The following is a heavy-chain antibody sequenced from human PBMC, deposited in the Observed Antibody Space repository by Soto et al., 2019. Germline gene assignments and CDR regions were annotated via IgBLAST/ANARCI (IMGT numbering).Heavy chain of an antibody. CDR2: IYYSGST. CDR1: GGSISSGGYY. D-gene: IGHD6-13*01. Sequence: SETLSLTCTVSGGSISSGGYYWSWIRQHPGKGLEWIGYIYYSGSTYYNPSLKSRVTISVDTSKNQFSLKLGSVTAADTAVYYCAREGIAAAGDNWFDPWGQGTLVTVSS. J-gene: IGHJ5*02. V-gene: IGHV4-31*03. CDR3: AREGIAAAGDNWFDP.